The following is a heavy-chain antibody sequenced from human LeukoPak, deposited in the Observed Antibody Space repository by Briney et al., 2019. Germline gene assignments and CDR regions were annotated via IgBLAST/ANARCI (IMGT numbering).Heavy chain of an antibody. J-gene: IGHJ4*02. CDR1: GGSISSDY. CDR2: LYNGGST. V-gene: IGHV4-59*05. D-gene: IGHD1-26*01. Sequence: SETLSLTCTVSGGSISSDYWSWIRQPPGKELEWIGSLYNGGSTYCNPSLKSRVTISVDKSKTQFSLKVSSVTAADTAVYYCARQRSGSYDYWGQGTLVTVSS. CDR3: ARQRSGSYDY.